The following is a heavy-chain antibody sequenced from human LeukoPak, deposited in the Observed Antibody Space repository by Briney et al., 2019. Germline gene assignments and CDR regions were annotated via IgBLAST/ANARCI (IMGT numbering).Heavy chain of an antibody. V-gene: IGHV3-30*02. CDR2: IRYDGSNK. CDR1: GFTFNNYF. CDR3: ATCTSCYTYFDY. J-gene: IGHJ4*02. Sequence: GGSLRLSCAASGFTFNNYFMNWVRQAPGKGLEWVAFIRYDGSNKYYADSVKGRFTISRDNSKNTLYLQMNSLRAEDTAVYYCATCTSCYTYFDYWGQGTLVTVSS. D-gene: IGHD2-2*02.